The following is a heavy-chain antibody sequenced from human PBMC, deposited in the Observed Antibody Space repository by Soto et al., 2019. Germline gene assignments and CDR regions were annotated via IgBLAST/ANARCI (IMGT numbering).Heavy chain of an antibody. CDR3: ASANWNYGNDY. CDR2: IYYSGST. D-gene: IGHD1-7*01. V-gene: IGHV4-61*08. CDR1: GGSISSGDCY. Sequence: SETLSLTCTVSGGSISSGDCYWSWIRQPPGKGLEWIGYIYYSGSTNYNPSLKSRVTISVDTSKNQFSLKLSSVTAADSAVYYCASANWNYGNDYWGQGTLVTVSS. J-gene: IGHJ4*02.